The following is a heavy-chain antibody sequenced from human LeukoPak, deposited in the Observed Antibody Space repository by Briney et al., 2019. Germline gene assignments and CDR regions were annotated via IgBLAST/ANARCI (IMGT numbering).Heavy chain of an antibody. D-gene: IGHD1-14*01. Sequence: GGSLRLSCAASGFTFSNYWMTWVRQAPGKGLEWVANIKQDGTEKYYVDSVKGRFTISRDNAKNSLFLQMNSLRAEDTAVYYCARAMVWDHGDYWGQGTLVTVSS. CDR3: ARAMVWDHGDY. CDR1: GFTFSNYW. CDR2: IKQDGTEK. J-gene: IGHJ4*02. V-gene: IGHV3-7*01.